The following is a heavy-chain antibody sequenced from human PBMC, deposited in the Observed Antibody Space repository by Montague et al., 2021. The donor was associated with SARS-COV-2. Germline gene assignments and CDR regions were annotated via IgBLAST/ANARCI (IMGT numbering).Heavy chain of an antibody. CDR2: IYTSGST. CDR3: AREAWFGDKTSASEYYGMDV. Sequence: SETLSLTCTVSGGSISSYYWSWIRQPAGKGLEWIGRIYTSGSTNYNPSLKSRVTMSVDTSKNQFSLKLSSVTAADTAVYYCAREAWFGDKTSASEYYGMDVRGQGDTVTVS. J-gene: IGHJ6*02. V-gene: IGHV4-4*07. CDR1: GGSISSYY. D-gene: IGHD3-10*01.